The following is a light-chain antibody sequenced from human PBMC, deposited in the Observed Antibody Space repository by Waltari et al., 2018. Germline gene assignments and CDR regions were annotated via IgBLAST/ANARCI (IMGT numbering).Light chain of an antibody. V-gene: IGKV1-39*01. CDR3: QQSYSTPPWT. J-gene: IGKJ1*01. Sequence: DIQMTQSPSSLSASVGARVTITCRASQSISSYLNWYQQKPGKAPKLLIYAASSLQSGVPSRFSGSGYGTDFTLTISSLQPEDFATYYCQQSYSTPPWTFGQGTKVEIK. CDR1: QSISSY. CDR2: AAS.